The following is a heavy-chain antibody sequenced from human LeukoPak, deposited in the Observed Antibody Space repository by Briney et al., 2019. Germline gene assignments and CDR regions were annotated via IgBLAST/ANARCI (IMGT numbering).Heavy chain of an antibody. D-gene: IGHD6-13*01. CDR1: GFTFSSYS. J-gene: IGHJ6*02. CDR3: AQQLAVEGNHYYYGLDV. CDR2: ISSSASNI. Sequence: TGGSLRLSCAASGFTFSSYSMNWVRQAPGKGLEWVSYISSSASNIYYADSVKGRFIVSRDNAKNSLYLQMNSLRDEDTAAYYCAQQLAVEGNHYYYGLDVWGQGTTVTVSS. V-gene: IGHV3-48*02.